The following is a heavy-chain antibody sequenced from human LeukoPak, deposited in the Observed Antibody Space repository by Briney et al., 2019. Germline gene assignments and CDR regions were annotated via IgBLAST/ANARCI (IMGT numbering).Heavy chain of an antibody. J-gene: IGHJ4*02. CDR2: ISGSGGST. CDR1: GFTFTSYA. CDR3: AKAPSGSYSYGYFDY. Sequence: PGGSLRHSCAASGFTFTSYAMSWVRQAPGKGLGWVSVISGSGGSTYYADSVKGRLTISRDNSENTLYLQMNSLRAEDTAVYYCAKAPSGSYSYGYFDYWGQGALVTVSS. D-gene: IGHD3-10*01. V-gene: IGHV3-23*01.